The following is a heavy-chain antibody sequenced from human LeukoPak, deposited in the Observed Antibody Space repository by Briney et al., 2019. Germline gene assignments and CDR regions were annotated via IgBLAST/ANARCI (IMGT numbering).Heavy chain of an antibody. Sequence: ASVKVSCKASGYTFTSYDINWVRQATGQGLEWMGWMNPNSGNTGYAQKFQGRVTITRNTSISTAYMELSSLRSEDTAVYYCAKEVTYCSGGTCYRYFDYWGQGTLVTVSS. CDR1: GYTFTSYD. D-gene: IGHD2-15*01. CDR3: AKEVTYCSGGTCYRYFDY. CDR2: MNPNSGNT. V-gene: IGHV1-8*03. J-gene: IGHJ4*02.